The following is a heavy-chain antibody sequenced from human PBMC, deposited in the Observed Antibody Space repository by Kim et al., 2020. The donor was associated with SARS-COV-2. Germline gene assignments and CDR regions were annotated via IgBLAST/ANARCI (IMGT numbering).Heavy chain of an antibody. V-gene: IGHV4-59*08. Sequence: SETLSLTCTVSGDSINSYYWSWIRQPPGKGLEWIGYIYYSGSTNYNPSLKSRVTMSLDTSKNQFSLKLSSVTAADTAVYYCARSALFWTFDIWGQGTMLTVSP. J-gene: IGHJ3*02. CDR1: GDSINSYY. D-gene: IGHD2-21*01. CDR2: IYYSGST. CDR3: ARSALFWTFDI.